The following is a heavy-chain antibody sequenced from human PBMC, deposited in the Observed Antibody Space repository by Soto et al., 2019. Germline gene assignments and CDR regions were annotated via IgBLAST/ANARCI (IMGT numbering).Heavy chain of an antibody. CDR3: ARDTVSGFVDY. J-gene: IGHJ4*02. CDR1: VGSISGGDYY. V-gene: IGHV4-30-4*01. Sequence: PSETLSLTCSVSVGSISGGDYYWSWIRQPPGKGLEWIGYIYYSGSTYYNPPLKSRVTISVDTSKNQFSLKLSSVTAADTAVYYCARDTVSGFVDYWGQGTLVTVSS. D-gene: IGHD3-3*01. CDR2: IYYSGST.